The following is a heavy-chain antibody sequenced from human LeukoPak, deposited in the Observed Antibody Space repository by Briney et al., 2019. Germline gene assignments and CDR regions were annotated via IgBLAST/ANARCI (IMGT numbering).Heavy chain of an antibody. J-gene: IGHJ4*02. D-gene: IGHD1-26*01. CDR2: ISGSGGSI. Sequence: PGGSLRLSCAASGFTFTTYAMSWVRQAPGEGLEWVSTISGSGGSIFYADSVKGRFTISRDNSKNTLYLQMNSLRAEDTAVYYCATKADSGTYYFDYWGQGTLVTV. CDR1: GFTFTTYA. V-gene: IGHV3-23*01. CDR3: ATKADSGTYYFDY.